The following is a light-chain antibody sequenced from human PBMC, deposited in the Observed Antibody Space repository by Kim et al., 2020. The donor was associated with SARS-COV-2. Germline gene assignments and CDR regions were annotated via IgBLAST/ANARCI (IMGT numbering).Light chain of an antibody. Sequence: DIQMTQSPSTLSASVGDRVTITCRASQSISSWLAWYQQKPGKAPKFLIYKASNLESGAPSRFSGSGSGTEFTLTIDSLQPDDFATYYCKEYNTCSQTFGQGTKVDIK. CDR1: QSISSW. CDR3: KEYNTCSQT. V-gene: IGKV1-5*03. J-gene: IGKJ1*01. CDR2: KAS.